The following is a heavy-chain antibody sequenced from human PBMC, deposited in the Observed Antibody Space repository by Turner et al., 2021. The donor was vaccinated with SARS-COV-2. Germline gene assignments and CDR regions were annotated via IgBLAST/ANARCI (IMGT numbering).Heavy chain of an antibody. Sequence: EVRLVQSGAEAREPGESLQISCKGSGYTFTSFWIGWVRQVPGKGLEWLGIIYPGDSDTQYNPSFEGQVTISADKSLNTAYLQWSSLEASDTAMYYCARGFLNFDIWGQGTLVSVSA. CDR3: ARGFLNFDI. CDR1: GYTFTSFW. CDR2: IYPGDSDT. V-gene: IGHV5-51*03. J-gene: IGHJ4*02.